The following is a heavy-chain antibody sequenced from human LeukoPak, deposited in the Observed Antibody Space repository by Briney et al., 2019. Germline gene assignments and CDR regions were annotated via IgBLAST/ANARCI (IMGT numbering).Heavy chain of an antibody. J-gene: IGHJ4*02. Sequence: PSETLSLTCAVYGGSFSTNYWSWIRQPPGKGLEWIGYIYYSGSTNYNPSLKSRVTISVDTSKNQFSLKLSSVTAADTAVYYCARHASRWSGADYWGQGTLVTVSS. CDR2: IYYSGST. CDR1: GGSFSTNY. V-gene: IGHV4-59*08. CDR3: ARHASRWSGADY. D-gene: IGHD6-13*01.